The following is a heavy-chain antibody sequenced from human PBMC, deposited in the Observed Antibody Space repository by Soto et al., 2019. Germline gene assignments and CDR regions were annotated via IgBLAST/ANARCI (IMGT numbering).Heavy chain of an antibody. CDR3: AKDQYDFWSGYSRYYGMDV. CDR2: ISYDGSNK. V-gene: IGHV3-30*18. J-gene: IGHJ6*02. D-gene: IGHD3-3*01. CDR1: GFTFSSYG. Sequence: QVQLVESGGGVVQPGRSLRLSCAASGFTFSSYGMHWVRQAPGKGLEWVAVISYDGSNKYYADSGKGRFTISRDNSKNTLYLQMNSLRAEDTAVYYCAKDQYDFWSGYSRYYGMDVWGQGTTVTVSS.